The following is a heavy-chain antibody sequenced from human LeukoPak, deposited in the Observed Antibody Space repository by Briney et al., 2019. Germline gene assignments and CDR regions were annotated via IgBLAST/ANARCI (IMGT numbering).Heavy chain of an antibody. D-gene: IGHD4-17*01. CDR2: ISATGRTI. J-gene: IGHJ4*02. Sequence: SGGSLRLSCAASGFSFSGNGMNWVRQAPGKGLEWVSYISATGRTIYYADSVKGRFTISRDNAKKSLYLQMNRLTDEDTAVYYCASDYGDFSSDPFDYWGPGTLVTVSS. CDR1: GFSFSGNG. CDR3: ASDYGDFSSDPFDY. V-gene: IGHV3-48*02.